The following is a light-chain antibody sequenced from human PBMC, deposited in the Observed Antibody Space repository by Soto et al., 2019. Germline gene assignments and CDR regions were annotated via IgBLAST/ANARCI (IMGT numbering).Light chain of an antibody. V-gene: IGKV1-39*01. CDR2: GTS. J-gene: IGKJ3*01. CDR3: QQSYGSLFT. CDR1: QTISYY. Sequence: DIQMTQSPASLSASVGDRVTITCRASQTISYYLNWYQQKPGKAPKLLLYGTSNLQSGVPSRFSGRGSGTDFTLTIRSLQPEDFATYYCQQSYGSLFTFGPGTKVDIK.